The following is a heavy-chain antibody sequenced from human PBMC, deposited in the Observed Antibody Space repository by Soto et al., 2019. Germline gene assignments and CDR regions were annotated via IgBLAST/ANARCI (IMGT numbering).Heavy chain of an antibody. V-gene: IGHV3-21*06. CDR1: GITFRSYT. CDR2: ISNLSDDI. CDR3: ARPSRSGWRYGLAV. J-gene: IGHJ6*02. Sequence: VQLVESGGGPVKPGGSRRLSCVVSGITFRSYTMHWVRQAPGKGLEWVSSISNLSDDIRYADSGKGRFTISRDNAKNSVYLLSDSLRVEDPAVYYWARPSRSGWRYGLAVWGQGTTVTV. D-gene: IGHD6-19*01.